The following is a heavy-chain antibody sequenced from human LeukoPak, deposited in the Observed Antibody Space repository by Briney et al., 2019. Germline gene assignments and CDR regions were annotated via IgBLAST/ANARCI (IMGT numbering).Heavy chain of an antibody. CDR1: GGFISSYY. CDR3: ATRPFDI. Sequence: SETLSLTCTVSGGFISSYYWSWIRQPPGKGLEWIGEINHSGSTNYNPSLKSRVTISLDTSKNQFSLKLSSVTAADTAVYYCATRPFDIWGQGTMVTVSS. V-gene: IGHV4-34*01. CDR2: INHSGST. J-gene: IGHJ3*02.